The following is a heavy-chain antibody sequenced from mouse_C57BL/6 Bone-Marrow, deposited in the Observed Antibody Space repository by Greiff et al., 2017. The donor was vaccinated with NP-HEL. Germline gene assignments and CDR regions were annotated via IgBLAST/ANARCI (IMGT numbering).Heavy chain of an antibody. CDR2: ISNLAYSI. Sequence: EVQVVESGGGLVQPGGSLKLSCAASGFTFSDYGMAWVRQAPRKGPEWVAFISNLAYSIYYADTVTGRFTISRENAKNTLYLEMSSLRSEDTAMYYCARHRYDYYYYAMDYWGQGTSVTVSS. V-gene: IGHV5-15*01. CDR1: GFTFSDYG. D-gene: IGHD2-4*01. CDR3: ARHRYDYYYYAMDY. J-gene: IGHJ4*01.